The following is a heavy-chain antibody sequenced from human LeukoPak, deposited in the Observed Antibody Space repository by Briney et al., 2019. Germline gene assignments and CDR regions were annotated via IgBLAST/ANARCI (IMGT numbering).Heavy chain of an antibody. Sequence: PGGSLRLSCAASGFTFSSYAMHWVRQAPGKGLEWVAVISYDGSNKYYADSVKGRFTISRDNSKNTLYLQMNSLRAEDTAVYYCARDRGGRDGYNSFFDYWGQGTLVTVSS. D-gene: IGHD5-24*01. J-gene: IGHJ4*02. V-gene: IGHV3-30-3*01. CDR2: ISYDGSNK. CDR1: GFTFSSYA. CDR3: ARDRGGRDGYNSFFDY.